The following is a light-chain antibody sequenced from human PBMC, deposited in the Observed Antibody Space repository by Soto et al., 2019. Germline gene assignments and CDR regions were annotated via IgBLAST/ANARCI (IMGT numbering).Light chain of an antibody. CDR2: AAS. Sequence: EIVMTQSSATLSVSPGETATLSCRASQSVRTYLAWYQQKPGQAPRLLIYAASTRATGIPARFSGGGSGTEYTLTISSLQSEDFAIYYCLQYSELRTFGQGSKLEIK. V-gene: IGKV3-15*01. CDR1: QSVRTY. CDR3: LQYSELRT. J-gene: IGKJ1*01.